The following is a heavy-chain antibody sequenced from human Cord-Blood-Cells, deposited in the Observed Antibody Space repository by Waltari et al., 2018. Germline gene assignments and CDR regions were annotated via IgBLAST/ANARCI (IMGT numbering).Heavy chain of an antibody. Sequence: QLQLQESGPGLVKPSETLSLTCTVSGGSISSSSYYWGWIRQPPGKGLEWIGSIYYSGGTDSNPSLKSRVTISVDTSKNQFSLKLSSVTAADTAVYYCARHVRGIAVAGKKTFDYWGQGTLVTVSS. V-gene: IGHV4-39*01. CDR3: ARHVRGIAVAGKKTFDY. CDR1: GGSISSSSYY. J-gene: IGHJ4*02. CDR2: IYYSGGT. D-gene: IGHD6-19*01.